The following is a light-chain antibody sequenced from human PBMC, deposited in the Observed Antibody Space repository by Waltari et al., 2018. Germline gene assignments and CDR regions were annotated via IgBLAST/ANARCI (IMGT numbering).Light chain of an antibody. V-gene: IGLV1-47*01. CDR3: ATWDGNLSAVV. CDR1: SSNIGSNY. Sequence: QSVLTQPPSASGTPGQRVTISCSGSSSNIGSNYVYWYQRLPGTAPKLRIYRNDQRPSGVPDGCAGSKSGDSASLASSGLRSEDEADYYCATWDGNLSAVVFGGGTKLTVL. J-gene: IGLJ2*01. CDR2: RND.